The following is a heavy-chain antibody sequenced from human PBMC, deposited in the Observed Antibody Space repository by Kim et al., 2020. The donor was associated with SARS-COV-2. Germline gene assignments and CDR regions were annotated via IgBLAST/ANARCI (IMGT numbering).Heavy chain of an antibody. J-gene: IGHJ6*02. V-gene: IGHV4-30-4*01. CDR3: ARGSKTGYSQRKYYYHGMDV. CDR1: GGSISSGDYY. CDR2: IYYSGST. D-gene: IGHD5-18*01. Sequence: SETLSLTCTVSGGSISSGDYYWSWIRQPPGKGLEWIGYIYYSGSTYYNPSLKSRVTISVDTSKNQFSLKLSSVTAADTAVYYCARGSKTGYSQRKYYYHGMDVWGQGTTVTVSS.